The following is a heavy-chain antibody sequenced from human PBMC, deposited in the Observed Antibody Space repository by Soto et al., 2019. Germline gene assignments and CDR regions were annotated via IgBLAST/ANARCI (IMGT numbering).Heavy chain of an antibody. Sequence: QVPVQQWGAGLLKPSATLSLTCAVYGGSFSENHWSWIRQPPGKGLEWSGEIKTTGGTNYSPSLKSRVTITVDRSKNQLSLSLTSVSAAHTAVYYCARSRNLDVWGQGTTVIVSS. V-gene: IGHV4-34*01. CDR3: ARSRNLDV. CDR1: GGSFSENH. J-gene: IGHJ6*02. CDR2: IKTTGGT. D-gene: IGHD1-1*01.